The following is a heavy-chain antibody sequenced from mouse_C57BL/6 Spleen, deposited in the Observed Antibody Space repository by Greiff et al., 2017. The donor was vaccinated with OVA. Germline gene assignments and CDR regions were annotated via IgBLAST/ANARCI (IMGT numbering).Heavy chain of an antibody. CDR1: GFSLTSYG. V-gene: IGHV2-2*01. Sequence: QVQLQQSGPGLVQPSQSLSITCTVSGFSLTSYGVQWVRQSPGKGLEWLGVIWSGGSTDYNAAFISRLSISKDNSKSQVFFKMNGLQAVETAIYYFARKGFSYGSSYRTGYFDVWGTGTTVTVSS. D-gene: IGHD1-1*01. CDR2: IWSGGST. J-gene: IGHJ1*03. CDR3: ARKGFSYGSSYRTGYFDV.